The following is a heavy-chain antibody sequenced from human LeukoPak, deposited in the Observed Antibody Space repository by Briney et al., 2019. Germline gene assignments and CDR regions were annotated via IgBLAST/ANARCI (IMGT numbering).Heavy chain of an antibody. CDR2: ISYDGSNK. CDR3: ARGGATVVVVVPAASLFDY. V-gene: IGHV3-30-3*01. CDR1: GFTFSSYA. J-gene: IGHJ4*02. D-gene: IGHD2-2*01. Sequence: PGGSLRLSCAASGFTFSSYAMHWVRQAPGKGLEWVAVISYDGSNKYYADSVKGRFTISRDNSKNTLYLQMNSLRAEDTAVYYCARGGATVVVVVPAASLFDYWGQGTLVTVSS.